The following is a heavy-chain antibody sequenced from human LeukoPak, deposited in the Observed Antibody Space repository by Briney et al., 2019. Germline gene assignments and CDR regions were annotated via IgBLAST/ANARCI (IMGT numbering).Heavy chain of an antibody. CDR3: AKDRGFNYGYGVDY. CDR2: ISGSAGST. D-gene: IGHD3-16*01. V-gene: IGHV3-23*01. Sequence: PGGSLRLSCAASGFTFSDYAMSWVRQTPGWGLEWVSTISGSAGSTHNADSVKGRFTISRDNSKNTLYLHVSSLRVEDTAVYYCAKDRGFNYGYGVDYGGQGNLVTVSS. CDR1: GFTFSDYA. J-gene: IGHJ4*02.